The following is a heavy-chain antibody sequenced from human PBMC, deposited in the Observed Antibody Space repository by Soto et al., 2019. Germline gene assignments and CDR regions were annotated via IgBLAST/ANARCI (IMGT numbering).Heavy chain of an antibody. CDR1: GGSISSDY. J-gene: IGHJ5*02. CDR2: IYYSGST. Sequence: PSETLSLTCTVSGGSISSDYWSWIRQPPGKGLEWIGYIYYSGSTNYNPSLKSRVTISVDTSKNQFSLKLSSVTAADTAVYYCARVHWVMREMWFDPWGLGTLVT. D-gene: IGHD3-16*01. V-gene: IGHV4-59*01. CDR3: ARVHWVMREMWFDP.